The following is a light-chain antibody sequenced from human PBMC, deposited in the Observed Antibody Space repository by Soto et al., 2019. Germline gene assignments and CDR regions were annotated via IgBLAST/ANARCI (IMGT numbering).Light chain of an antibody. V-gene: IGKV3-20*01. CDR3: PEYGSSPGT. CDR1: QSVSSSY. Sequence: EIVLTQSPGTLSLSPGERATLSCRASQSVSSSYLAWYQQKPGQAPRLLIYDASSRATGIPDRFSGSGSATDLPLTISRLEPEDVAVYYCPEYGSSPGTFSPGTNVQIK. CDR2: DAS. J-gene: IGKJ1*01.